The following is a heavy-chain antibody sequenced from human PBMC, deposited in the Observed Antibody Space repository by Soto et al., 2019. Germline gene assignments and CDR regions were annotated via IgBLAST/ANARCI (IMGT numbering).Heavy chain of an antibody. CDR3: AREVYSSGWDYWYFDL. V-gene: IGHV1-69*04. Sequence: SVKVSCKASGGTFSSYTISWVRQAPGQGLEWMGRIIPILGIANYAQKFQGRVTITADKSTSTAYMELSSLRSEDTAVYYCAREVYSSGWDYWYFDLWGRGTLVTVSS. CDR1: GGTFSSYT. D-gene: IGHD6-19*01. CDR2: IIPILGIA. J-gene: IGHJ2*01.